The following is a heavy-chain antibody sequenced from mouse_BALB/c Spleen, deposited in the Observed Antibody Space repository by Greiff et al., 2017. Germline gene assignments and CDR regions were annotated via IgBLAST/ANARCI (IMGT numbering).Heavy chain of an antibody. V-gene: IGHV1-14*01. CDR3: ARGATAYYFDY. CDR1: GYTFTSYV. J-gene: IGHJ2*01. D-gene: IGHD1-2*01. Sequence: LVESGPELVKPGASVKMSCKASGYTFTSYVMHWVKQKPGQGLEWIGYINPYNDGTKYNEKFKGKATLTSDKSSSTAYMELSSLTSEDSAVYYCARGATAYYFDYWGQGTTLTVSS. CDR2: INPYNDGT.